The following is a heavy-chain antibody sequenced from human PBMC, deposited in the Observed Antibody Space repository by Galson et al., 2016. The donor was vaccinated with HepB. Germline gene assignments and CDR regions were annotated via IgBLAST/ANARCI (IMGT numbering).Heavy chain of an antibody. Sequence: SLRLSCAASGFSISIYSMNWVRQAPGKGLEWVSAIRGSGTGTSYTDSVKGRFTISRDNSKNTLYLQMNSLRAEDAAVYYCAEISLVGYNSGWGGSFDIWGRGRMVIVSS. CDR3: AEISLVGYNSGWGGSFDI. J-gene: IGHJ3*02. D-gene: IGHD6-19*01. CDR1: GFSISIYS. CDR2: IRGSGTGT. V-gene: IGHV3-23*01.